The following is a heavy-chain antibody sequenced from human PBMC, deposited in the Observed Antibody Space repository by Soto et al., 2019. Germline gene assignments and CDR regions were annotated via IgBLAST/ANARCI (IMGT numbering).Heavy chain of an antibody. Sequence: EVQLLESGGGLIQPGGSLRLSCATFGFSFSNYAMSWVRQAPGKGLEWVSGFGVDYVTYYADSVRGRFTISRDNSKNTLYLQMNSLRAEDTALYYCAKAKGSFDHTGPDQWGQGTLVTAS. V-gene: IGHV3-23*01. D-gene: IGHD2-8*02. J-gene: IGHJ4*02. CDR1: GFSFSNYA. CDR2: FGVDYVT. CDR3: AKAKGSFDHTGPDQ.